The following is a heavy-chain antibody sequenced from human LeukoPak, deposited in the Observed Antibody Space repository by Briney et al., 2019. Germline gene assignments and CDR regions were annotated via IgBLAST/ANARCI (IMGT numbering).Heavy chain of an antibody. CDR1: GFTFSNYN. CDR3: ARGRPSDY. CDR2: ISSSSSTT. D-gene: IGHD6-25*01. V-gene: IGHV3-48*01. Sequence: GGSLRLSCAASGFTFSNYNMNWVRQAPGKGLEWVSYISSSSSTTYYADSVKGRFTISRDNAKNSLYLQMNSLRAEDTAVYFCARGRPSDYWGQGTLVTVSS. J-gene: IGHJ4*02.